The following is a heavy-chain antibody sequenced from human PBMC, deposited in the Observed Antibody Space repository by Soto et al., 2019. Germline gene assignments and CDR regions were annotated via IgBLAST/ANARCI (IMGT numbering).Heavy chain of an antibody. J-gene: IGHJ4*02. Sequence: GESLKISCKGSGYSFSNFWIGWVRQMPGRGLEWMGIIFPSDSEIKYSPSFQGQVTISADTSISTAYLQWDTLKASDSAMYYCARHSGGNGYYYVDGYFDSWGQGTPVTVSS. D-gene: IGHD3-22*01. CDR3: ARHSGGNGYYYVDGYFDS. CDR2: IFPSDSEI. CDR1: GYSFSNFW. V-gene: IGHV5-51*01.